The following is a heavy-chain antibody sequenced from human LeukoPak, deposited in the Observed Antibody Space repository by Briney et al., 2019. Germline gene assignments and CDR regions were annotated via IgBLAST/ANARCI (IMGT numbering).Heavy chain of an antibody. Sequence: PGRSLRLSCAASGFTFGSYAMHWVRQAPGKGLEWVAVILFDGTNKRYADSVKGRFTTSRHNSRNTLSLQMDSLRVEDTAVYYCARDYSGYEIDYWGQGTLVTVSS. D-gene: IGHD5-12*01. CDR3: ARDYSGYEIDY. CDR1: GFTFGSYA. V-gene: IGHV3-30-3*01. CDR2: ILFDGTNK. J-gene: IGHJ4*02.